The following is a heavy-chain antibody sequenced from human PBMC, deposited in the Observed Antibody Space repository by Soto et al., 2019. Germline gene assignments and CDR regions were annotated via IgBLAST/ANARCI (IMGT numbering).Heavy chain of an antibody. CDR3: AGGVDLAYGMDV. J-gene: IGHJ6*02. V-gene: IGHV3-30*03. CDR2: ISYDGSNK. D-gene: IGHD6-25*01. Sequence: QVQLVESGGGVVQPGRSLRLSCAASGFTFSSYGMHWVRQAPGKGLEGVAVISYDGSNKYYADSVKGRFTISRDNSKNTLYLQMNSLRAEDTAVYYCAGGVDLAYGMDVWGQGTTVTVSS. CDR1: GFTFSSYG.